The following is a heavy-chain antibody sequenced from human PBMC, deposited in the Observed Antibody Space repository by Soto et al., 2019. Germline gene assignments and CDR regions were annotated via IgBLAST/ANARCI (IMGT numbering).Heavy chain of an antibody. J-gene: IGHJ6*02. Sequence: QVQLVESGGGVVQPGRSLRLSCAASGFTFSSYGMHWVRQAPDKGLEWVAVIWCDGSNKYYADSVKGRFTISRDNSKNTLYLQMNSLRAEDTAVYYCASEYCSGGRCYYCGMDVWGQGTTVTVSS. CDR2: IWCDGSNK. CDR3: ASEYCSGGRCYYCGMDV. CDR1: GFTFSSYG. D-gene: IGHD2-15*01. V-gene: IGHV3-33*01.